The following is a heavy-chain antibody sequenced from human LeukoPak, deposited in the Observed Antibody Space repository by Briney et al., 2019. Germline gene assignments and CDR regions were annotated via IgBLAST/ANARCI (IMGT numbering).Heavy chain of an antibody. CDR3: AKDRRYCSSTSCYFTYYFDY. V-gene: IGHV3-23*01. D-gene: IGHD2-2*01. Sequence: GGSLRLSCAASGFTFSSYAMSWVRQAPGKGLRWVSAISGSGGSTYYADSVKGRFTISRDNSKNTLYLQMNSLRAEDTAVYYCAKDRRYCSSTSCYFTYYFDYWGQGTLVTVSS. J-gene: IGHJ4*02. CDR1: GFTFSSYA. CDR2: ISGSGGST.